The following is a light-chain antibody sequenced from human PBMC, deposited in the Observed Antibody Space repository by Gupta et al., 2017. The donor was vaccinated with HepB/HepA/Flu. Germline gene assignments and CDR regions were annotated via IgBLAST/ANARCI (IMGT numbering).Light chain of an antibody. V-gene: IGKV3-15*01. CDR1: QSVSSN. CDR2: GAS. J-gene: IGKJ2*01. Sequence: EIVISQPPVTLSLSPGERPTLSCRTSQSVSSNLAWYQQKPGQAPRLLIYGASTRATGIPARFSGSGSGTDFTLTISSLQSEDFAVYYCQQYNNWPPDTFGQGTKLEIK. CDR3: QQYNNWPPDT.